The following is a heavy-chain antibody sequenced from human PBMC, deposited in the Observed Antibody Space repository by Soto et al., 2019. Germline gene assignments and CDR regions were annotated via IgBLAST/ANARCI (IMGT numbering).Heavy chain of an antibody. D-gene: IGHD6-13*01. J-gene: IGHJ3*02. CDR3: ARVLSSSWSSYAFDI. Sequence: QVQLVESGGGVVQPGRSLRLSCAASGFTFSSYAMHWVRQAPGKGLAWVAVISYDGSNKYYADSVKGRFTISRDNSKNSLYLQMNSLRAEDTAVYYCARVLSSSWSSYAFDIWGQGTIVTVSS. V-gene: IGHV3-30-3*01. CDR2: ISYDGSNK. CDR1: GFTFSSYA.